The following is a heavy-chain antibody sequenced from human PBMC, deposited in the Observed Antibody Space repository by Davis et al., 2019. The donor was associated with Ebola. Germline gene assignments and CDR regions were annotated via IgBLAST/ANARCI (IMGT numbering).Heavy chain of an antibody. CDR3: ARALSGGWYRGFDY. V-gene: IGHV3-66*01. J-gene: IGHJ4*02. D-gene: IGHD6-19*01. CDR2: IYSGGST. CDR1: AFTVSSNY. Sequence: GGSLRLSCAASAFTVSSNYMSWVRQAPGKGLEWVSVIYSGGSTYYADSVKGRFTISRDNSKNTLYLQMNSLRAEDTAVYYCARALSGGWYRGFDYWGQGTLVTVSS.